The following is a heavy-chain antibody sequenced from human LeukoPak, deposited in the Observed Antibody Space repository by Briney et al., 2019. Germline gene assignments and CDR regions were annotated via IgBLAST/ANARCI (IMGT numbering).Heavy chain of an antibody. V-gene: IGHV3-30-3*01. J-gene: IGHJ6*02. CDR2: ISYDGSNK. Sequence: PGRSLRLSCAASGFTFSSYAMHWVRQAPGKGLEWVAVISYDGSNKYYADSVKGRFTISRDNSKNTLYLQMNSLRAEDTAVYYCARSSGYYYGMDVWGQGTTVTVSS. CDR3: ARSSGYYYGMDV. CDR1: GFTFSSYA. D-gene: IGHD1-1*01.